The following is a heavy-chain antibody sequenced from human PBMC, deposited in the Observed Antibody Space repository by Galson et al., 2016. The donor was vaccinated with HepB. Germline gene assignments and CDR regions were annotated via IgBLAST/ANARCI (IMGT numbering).Heavy chain of an antibody. J-gene: IGHJ6*02. Sequence: ETLSLTCTVSGGSISSRSYYWGWIRQPPGKGLEWIGNIHYSGSTFYYNPSLKSRVTISVDKSKNQFSLKLSSVTAADTAVYYCARHNNYGDYVRVVFYYYYGMDVWGQGTTVTVSS. CDR1: GGSISSRSYY. V-gene: IGHV4-39*01. D-gene: IGHD4-17*01. CDR3: ARHNNYGDYVRVVFYYYYGMDV. CDR2: IHYSGSTF.